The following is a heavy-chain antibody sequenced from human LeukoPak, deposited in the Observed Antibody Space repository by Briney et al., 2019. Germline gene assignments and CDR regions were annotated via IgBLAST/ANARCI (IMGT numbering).Heavy chain of an antibody. Sequence: PSETLSLTCTVSGGSISSGSYYWSWIRQPAGKGLEWIGYIYNSGSTHFNPSLKSRVTMSDDTSKNQFSLRLSSVTAADTAVYYCAAEEIVIVPTATNSYFDTWGQGILVTVSS. V-gene: IGHV4-61*09. CDR2: IYNSGST. CDR1: GGSISSGSYY. D-gene: IGHD2-2*01. J-gene: IGHJ4*02. CDR3: AAEEIVIVPTATNSYFDT.